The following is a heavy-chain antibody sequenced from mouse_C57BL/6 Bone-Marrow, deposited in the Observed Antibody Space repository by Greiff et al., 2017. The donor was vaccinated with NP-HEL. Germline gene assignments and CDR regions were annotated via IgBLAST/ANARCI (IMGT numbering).Heavy chain of an antibody. D-gene: IGHD1-1*01. CDR2: IDPSDSYT. CDR3: ARDYYGSSYYAKDY. Sequence: QVQLKQSGAELVMPGASVKLSCKASGYTFTSYWMHWVKQRPGQGLEWIGEIDPSDSYTNYNQKFKGKSTLTVDKSSSTAYMQLSSLTSEDSAVYYCARDYYGSSYYAKDYWGQGTSVTVSS. J-gene: IGHJ4*01. V-gene: IGHV1-69*01. CDR1: GYTFTSYW.